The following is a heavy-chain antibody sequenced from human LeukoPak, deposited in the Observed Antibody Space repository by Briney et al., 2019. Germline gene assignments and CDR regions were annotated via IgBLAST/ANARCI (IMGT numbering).Heavy chain of an antibody. CDR1: GFTFSGYW. Sequence: AGGSLRLSCAASGFTFSGYWMHWVRQAPGKGLVWVSRINSDGSSTSYADSVKGRFTISRDNAKNTLYLQMNSLRAEDTAVYYCARASYYGSGRAAFDIWGQGTMVTVSS. V-gene: IGHV3-74*01. CDR2: INSDGSST. J-gene: IGHJ3*02. D-gene: IGHD3-10*01. CDR3: ARASYYGSGRAAFDI.